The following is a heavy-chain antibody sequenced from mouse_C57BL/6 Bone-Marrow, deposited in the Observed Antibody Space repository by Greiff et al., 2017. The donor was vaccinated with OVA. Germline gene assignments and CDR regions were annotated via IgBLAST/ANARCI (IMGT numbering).Heavy chain of an antibody. D-gene: IGHD1-1*01. CDR1: GYTFTSYW. CDR2: IYPGNSDT. Sequence: EVKLVESGTVLARPGASVKMSCKTSGYTFTSYWMHWVKQRPGQGLEWIGAIYPGNSDTSYNQKFKGKAKLTAVTSASTAYMELSSLTKEDSAVYDCTREGEFTTVVALDYWGQGTTLTVSS. CDR3: TREGEFTTVVALDY. V-gene: IGHV1-5*01. J-gene: IGHJ2*01.